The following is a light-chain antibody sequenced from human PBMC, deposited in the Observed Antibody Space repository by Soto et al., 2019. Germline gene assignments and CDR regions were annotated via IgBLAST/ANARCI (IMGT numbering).Light chain of an antibody. V-gene: IGKV1-39*01. CDR1: QTIGRY. Sequence: DIQMTQSPSSLSASVGDRVTITCRASQTIGRYLNWYQQKPGEVPNVLIYGASSLQSGVPSRFSGSGSGTDFTLTISSLQPEDFATYYCLQHNSYPLTFGPGTKVHIK. CDR3: LQHNSYPLT. J-gene: IGKJ3*01. CDR2: GAS.